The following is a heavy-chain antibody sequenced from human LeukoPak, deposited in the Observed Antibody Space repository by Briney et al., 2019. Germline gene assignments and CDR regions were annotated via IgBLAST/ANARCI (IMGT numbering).Heavy chain of an antibody. J-gene: IGHJ3*02. CDR2: IVVGSGNT. CDR1: GFTLTSSA. CDR3: AAEGGGGTFDI. V-gene: IGHV1-58*02. Sequence: GASVKVSCKASGFTLTSSAMQWVRQARGQRLEWIGWIVVGSGNTNYAQKFQERVTITRDMSTSTAYMELSSLRSEDTAVYYCAAEGGGGTFDIWGQGTMVTVSS. D-gene: IGHD4-23*01.